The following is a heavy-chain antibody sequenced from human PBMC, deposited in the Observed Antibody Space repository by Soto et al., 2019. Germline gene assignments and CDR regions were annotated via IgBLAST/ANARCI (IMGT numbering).Heavy chain of an antibody. J-gene: IGHJ6*02. CDR2: ISYDGSNK. CDR3: AKDRGGLTTRDYYYYYGMDV. V-gene: IGHV3-30*18. Sequence: GGSLRLSCAASGFTFSSYGMHWVRQAPGKGLEWVAVISYDGSNKYYADSVKGRFTISRDNSKNTLYLQMNSLRAEDTAVHYCAKDRGGLTTRDYYYYYGMDVWGQGTKVTVSS. D-gene: IGHD4-4*01. CDR1: GFTFSSYG.